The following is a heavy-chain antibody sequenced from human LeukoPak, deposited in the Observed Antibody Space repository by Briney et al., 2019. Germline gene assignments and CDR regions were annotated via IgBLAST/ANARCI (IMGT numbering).Heavy chain of an antibody. J-gene: IGHJ4*02. D-gene: IGHD6-13*01. CDR3: ARHPAGSWSHFHY. Sequence: GESLKISCKGSGYSFTSYWIAWVRQMPGKGLEWMGTIYPGDSDTRYSPSFQGQVTNSADKSISTAYLQWSSLKASDTAMYYCARHPAGSWSHFHYWGQGTLVTVSS. CDR1: GYSFTSYW. CDR2: IYPGDSDT. V-gene: IGHV5-51*01.